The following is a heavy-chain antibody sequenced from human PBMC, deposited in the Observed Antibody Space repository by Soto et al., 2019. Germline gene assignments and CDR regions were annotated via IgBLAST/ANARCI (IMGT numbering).Heavy chain of an antibody. V-gene: IGHV1-18*01. CDR3: ARVGPMTMIRTRGGFDP. CDR2: TSAYNGNT. CDR1: GFPFSSYG. Sequence: HVQLVQSGVEVKKPGASVKVSCKASGFPFSSYGFSWVRQAPGQGLEWMGWTSAYNGNTNYAQNFQGRVTMTTDTSTSTAYMELRNLRSDDTATYYCARVGPMTMIRTRGGFDPWGQGTLVTVSS. J-gene: IGHJ5*02. D-gene: IGHD3-10*01.